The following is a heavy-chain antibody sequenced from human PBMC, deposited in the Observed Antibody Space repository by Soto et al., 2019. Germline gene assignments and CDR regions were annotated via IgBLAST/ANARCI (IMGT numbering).Heavy chain of an antibody. J-gene: IGHJ4*02. D-gene: IGHD2-21*01. CDR1: GFTFSSYW. V-gene: IGHV3-74*01. CDR2: INNDGSAA. CDR3: VRDMQLWRLDS. Sequence: EVQLVESGGGLVQPGESLRLSCAASGFTFSSYWMHWVRQAPGKGLVWVSRINNDGSAATYADSVRGRFTVSRNNAKNTLYLQMDSLRAEDTAVYYCVRDMQLWRLDSWGQGPLVTVSS.